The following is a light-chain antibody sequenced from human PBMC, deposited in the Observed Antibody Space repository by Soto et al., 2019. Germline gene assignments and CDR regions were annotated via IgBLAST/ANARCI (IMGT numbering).Light chain of an antibody. Sequence: QSVLTQPPSASVTPGQWVTISCSGSSSNIGNNYVFWYQQFPGMAPKLLIYRNNQRPSGVTDRFSGSKSGTSASLAIAGLRSEDESDYYWASLDDSLNGQVFGGGTKLTVL. CDR3: ASLDDSLNGQV. CDR1: SSNIGNNY. V-gene: IGLV1-47*01. J-gene: IGLJ3*02. CDR2: RNN.